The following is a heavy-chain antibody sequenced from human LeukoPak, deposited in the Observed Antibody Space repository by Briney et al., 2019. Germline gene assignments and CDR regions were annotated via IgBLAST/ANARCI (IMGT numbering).Heavy chain of an antibody. CDR3: AKDDGYSGGYYADY. D-gene: IGHD1-26*01. CDR2: ISGSGGST. J-gene: IGHJ4*02. CDR1: GFHLSSYA. V-gene: IGHV3-23*01. Sequence: GGSLRLSCAASGFHLSSYAMRWVRQAPGKGLEWVSAISGSGGSTYYADSVKGRFTISRDNSKNTLYLQMNSLRAEGTAVHYCAKDDGYSGGYYADYWGQGTLVTVSS.